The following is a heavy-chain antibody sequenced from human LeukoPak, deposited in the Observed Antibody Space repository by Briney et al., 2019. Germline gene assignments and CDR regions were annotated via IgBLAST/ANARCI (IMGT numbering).Heavy chain of an antibody. CDR2: ISGSGGSP. D-gene: IGHD3-9*01. CDR3: AKGNGRKTYYDILTGYPGAYFDY. Sequence: GGSLRLSCAASGFTFSSYAMRWVRQAPRKGLEWVSAISGSGGSPYYADSVKGRFTISRDNSKNTLYLQMNSLRAEDTAVYYCAKGNGRKTYYDILTGYPGAYFDYWGQGTLVTVSS. J-gene: IGHJ4*02. V-gene: IGHV3-23*01. CDR1: GFTFSSYA.